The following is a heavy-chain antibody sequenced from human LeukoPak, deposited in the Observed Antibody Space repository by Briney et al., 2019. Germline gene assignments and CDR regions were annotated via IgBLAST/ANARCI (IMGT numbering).Heavy chain of an antibody. J-gene: IGHJ4*02. V-gene: IGHV3-23*01. CDR1: GFTFSSYG. Sequence: PGGTLRLSCAASGFTFSSYGMSWVRQAPGKGLEWASAISGSGGSTYYADSVKGRFTISRDNSKNTLYLQMNSLRAEDTAVYYCAKVRSSGWFNGALDYWGQGTLVTVSS. D-gene: IGHD6-19*01. CDR3: AKVRSSGWFNGALDY. CDR2: ISGSGGST.